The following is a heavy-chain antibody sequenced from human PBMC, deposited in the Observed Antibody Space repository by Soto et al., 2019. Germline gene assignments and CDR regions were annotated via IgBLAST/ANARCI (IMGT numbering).Heavy chain of an antibody. CDR3: AKDKWSGYLGYHYGMDV. D-gene: IGHD3-3*01. J-gene: IGHJ6*02. CDR2: ISGSGGST. Sequence: EVQLLESGGGLVQPGGSLRLSCAASGFTFSSYAMSWVRQAPGKGLEWVSAISGSGGSTSYADSVKGRFTISRDNSKNTLYLQMNSLRAEDTAVYYCAKDKWSGYLGYHYGMDVWGQGTTVTVSS. V-gene: IGHV3-23*01. CDR1: GFTFSSYA.